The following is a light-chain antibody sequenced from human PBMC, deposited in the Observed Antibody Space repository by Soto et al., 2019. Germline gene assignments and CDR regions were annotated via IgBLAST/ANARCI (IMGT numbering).Light chain of an antibody. CDR2: GAS. J-gene: IGKJ4*01. Sequence: EIVMTQSAVTRSVSPGESATLSCRASQSVTNSYLAWYQQKPGQAPRLLLVGASTRAAGIPARFSGSGSGTEFTRTISSLQSEDFAVESCQQYSNWPLTFGGGTKVDIK. V-gene: IGKV3-15*01. CDR3: QQYSNWPLT. CDR1: QSVTNSY.